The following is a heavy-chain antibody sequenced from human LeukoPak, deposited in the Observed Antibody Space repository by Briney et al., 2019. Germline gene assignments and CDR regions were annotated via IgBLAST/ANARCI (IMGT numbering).Heavy chain of an antibody. CDR1: GGSISSYY. Sequence: SETLSLTCTVSGGSISSYYWSWIRQPPGKGLEWIGCIYYSGYTNYKSSLKSRVTISVDTSKNQFSLKLSSVTAADTAVYYCARTTMVRGTYYMDVWGKGTTVPVSS. CDR2: IYYSGYT. V-gene: IGHV4-59*01. J-gene: IGHJ6*03. D-gene: IGHD3-10*01. CDR3: ARTTMVRGTYYMDV.